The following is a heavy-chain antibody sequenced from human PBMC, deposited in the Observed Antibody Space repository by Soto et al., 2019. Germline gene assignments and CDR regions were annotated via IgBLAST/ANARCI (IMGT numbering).Heavy chain of an antibody. CDR1: GYTFTGYY. Sequence: ASVKVSCKASGYTFTGYYMHWVRQAPGQGLEWMGWINPNSGGTNYAQKIQGWVTKTRDTSISTAYMELSRLRSDDMAVYYCSRVPYTRYCGGDCDYAFDIWGQGTMVTVSS. D-gene: IGHD2-21*02. CDR2: INPNSGGT. V-gene: IGHV1-2*04. CDR3: SRVPYTRYCGGDCDYAFDI. J-gene: IGHJ3*02.